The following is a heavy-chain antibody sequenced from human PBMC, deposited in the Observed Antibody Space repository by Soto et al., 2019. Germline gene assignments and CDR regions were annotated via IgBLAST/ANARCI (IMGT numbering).Heavy chain of an antibody. CDR2: IIPIFGTA. J-gene: IGHJ4*02. D-gene: IGHD4-17*01. CDR3: ATILGDYGGNWFDY. V-gene: IGHV1-69*13. Sequence: SVKVSCKASGGTFSSYSISWVRQAPGQGLEWMGGIIPIFGTANYAQKFQGRVTITADESTSTAYMELSSLRSEDTAVYYCATILGDYGGNWFDYWGQGTLVNVSS. CDR1: GGTFSSYS.